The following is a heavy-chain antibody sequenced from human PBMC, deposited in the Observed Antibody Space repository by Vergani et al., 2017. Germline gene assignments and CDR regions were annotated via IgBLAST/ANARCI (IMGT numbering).Heavy chain of an antibody. CDR1: GFTFDTYT. J-gene: IGHJ1*01. CDR3: TTAWGLYYLHGEYFQY. V-gene: IGHV3-23*01. CDR2: ISSGGGDI. Sequence: EVQLLESGGGLVQPGGSRRLPCAGAGFTFDTYTMAYVRQAPGKGREWVATISSGGGDIFHADSVKGRFTISRDNSKNTLFLQMNSLKDEDTAVYYCTTAWGLYYLHGEYFQYWGRGTLVSVSS. D-gene: IGHD3-10*01.